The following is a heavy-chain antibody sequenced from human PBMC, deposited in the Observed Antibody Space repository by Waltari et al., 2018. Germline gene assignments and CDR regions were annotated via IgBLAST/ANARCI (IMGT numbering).Heavy chain of an antibody. CDR3: ARVYCSSTSCYRGYYYGMDV. J-gene: IGHJ6*02. V-gene: IGHV1-2*06. D-gene: IGHD2-2*01. CDR2: INPNSGGT. CDR1: GYTFTGYY. Sequence: QVQLVQSGAEVKKPGASVKVSCKASGYTFTGYYMHWVRQAPGQGLEWMGRINPNSGGTNYAQKFQGRVTMTRDTSISTAYMELSRLRSDDTAVYYCARVYCSSTSCYRGYYYGMDVWGQGTTVTVSS.